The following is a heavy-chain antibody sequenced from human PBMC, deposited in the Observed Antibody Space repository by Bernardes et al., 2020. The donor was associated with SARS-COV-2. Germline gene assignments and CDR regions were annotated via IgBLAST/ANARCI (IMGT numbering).Heavy chain of an antibody. CDR1: GFTFSNAW. V-gene: IGHV3-15*01. D-gene: IGHD2-2*02. CDR2: IKSKTDGGTT. J-gene: IGHJ5*02. CDR3: TTGVRYQLLYNNWFDP. Sequence: GGSLRLSCAASGFTFSNAWMSWVRQAPGKGLEWVGRIKSKTDGGTTDYAAFVKGRFTISRDDSKNTLYLQMNSLKTEDTAVYYCTTGVRYQLLYNNWFDPWGQGTLVTVSS.